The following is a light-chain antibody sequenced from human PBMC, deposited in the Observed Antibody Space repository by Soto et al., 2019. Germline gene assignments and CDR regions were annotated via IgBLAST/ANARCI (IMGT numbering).Light chain of an antibody. J-gene: IGKJ5*01. CDR2: DAS. V-gene: IGKV3-11*01. Sequence: EIVWTQSPASLSLSPGEGATLSCRASESISSHLVWYQQIPGQAPRLLIYDASNRATGVPARFSGSGSGTDFTLTISSLQPEDFAVYYCQQRLSWPITFGQGTRLEI. CDR3: QQRLSWPIT. CDR1: ESISSH.